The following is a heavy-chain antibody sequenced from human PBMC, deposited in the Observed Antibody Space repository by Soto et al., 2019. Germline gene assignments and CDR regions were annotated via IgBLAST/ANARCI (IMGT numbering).Heavy chain of an antibody. CDR2: IYHSGST. CDR1: GCSISSSNW. CDR3: TRSEPWTTVTRGGACDI. V-gene: IGHV4-4*02. Sequence: SETLSLTCALSGCSISSSNWWSWVRQPPGKGLEWIGEIYHSGSTNYNPSLKSRVTISVDKSKNQFSLKLSSVTAADTGVYYCTRSEPWTTVTRGGACDIWGQGTMVTVSS. D-gene: IGHD4-17*01. J-gene: IGHJ3*02.